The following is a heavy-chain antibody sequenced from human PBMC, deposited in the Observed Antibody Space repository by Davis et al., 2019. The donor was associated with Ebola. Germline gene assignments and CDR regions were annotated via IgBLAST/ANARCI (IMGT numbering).Heavy chain of an antibody. CDR3: ARLGRLRWLREALHY. CDR1: GGSLSGYY. CDR2: INHSGST. V-gene: IGHV4-34*01. D-gene: IGHD4-23*01. J-gene: IGHJ4*02. Sequence: SETLSLTCAVYGGSLSGYYWSWIRQPPGKGLEWIGEINHSGSTNYNPSLKSRVTISVDTSKNQFSLKLSSVTAADTAVYYCARLGRLRWLREALHYWGQGTLVTVSS.